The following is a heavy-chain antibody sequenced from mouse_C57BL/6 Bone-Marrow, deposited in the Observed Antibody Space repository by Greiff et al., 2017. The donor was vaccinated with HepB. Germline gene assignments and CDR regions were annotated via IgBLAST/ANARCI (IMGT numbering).Heavy chain of an antibody. CDR3: YYAMDY. V-gene: IGHV5-4*03. Sequence: EVKLVESGGGLVKPGGSLKLSCAASGFTLSSYAMSWVRQTPEKRLEWVATISDGGSYTYYPDNVKGRFTISRDNAKNNLYLQMSHLKSEDTAMYYCYYAMDYWGQGTSVTVSS. J-gene: IGHJ4*01. CDR1: GFTLSSYA. CDR2: ISDGGSYT.